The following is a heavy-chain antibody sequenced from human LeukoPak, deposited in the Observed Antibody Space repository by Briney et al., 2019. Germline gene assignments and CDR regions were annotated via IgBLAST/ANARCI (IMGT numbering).Heavy chain of an antibody. CDR2: ISGSGGST. D-gene: IGHD1-26*01. Sequence: GGSLRLSCAASGSTFSSYAMSWVRQAPGKGLEWVSAISGSGGSTYYADSVKGRFTISRDHSKNTLYLQLNSLRAEDTAVYYCAKEEHSGSLLTLDYWGQGTLVTVSS. J-gene: IGHJ4*02. CDR3: AKEEHSGSLLTLDY. V-gene: IGHV3-23*01. CDR1: GSTFSSYA.